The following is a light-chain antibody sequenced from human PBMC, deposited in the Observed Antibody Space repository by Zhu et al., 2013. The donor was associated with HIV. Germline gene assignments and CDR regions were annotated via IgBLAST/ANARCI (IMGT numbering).Light chain of an antibody. V-gene: IGKV3-15*01. CDR1: QSVSSN. CDR3: QQYNNWPPPWT. Sequence: EIVMTQSPATLSVSPGERATISCRASQSVSSNLAWYQQKPGQAPRLLIYGTSTRATGIPARFSGTGSGTEFTLTISSLQSEDFAVYYCQQYNNWPPPWTFGQGPRW. CDR2: GTS. J-gene: IGKJ1*01.